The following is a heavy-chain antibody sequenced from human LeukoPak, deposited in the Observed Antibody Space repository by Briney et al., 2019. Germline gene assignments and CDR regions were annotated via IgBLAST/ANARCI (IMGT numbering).Heavy chain of an antibody. CDR1: GYTFTSYG. V-gene: IGHV1-18*01. D-gene: IGHD6-19*01. Sequence: GASVKVSCKASGYTFTSYGISWVRQAPGQGLEWMGWISAYNGNTNYAQKLQGRVTMTTDTSTSTAYMELRSLRSDDTAVYYCARDPVAGLKSAEYFQHWGQGTLVTVSS. CDR3: ARDPVAGLKSAEYFQH. J-gene: IGHJ1*01. CDR2: ISAYNGNT.